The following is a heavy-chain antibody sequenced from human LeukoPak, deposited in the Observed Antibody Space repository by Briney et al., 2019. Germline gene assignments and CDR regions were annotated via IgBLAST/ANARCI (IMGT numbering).Heavy chain of an antibody. J-gene: IGHJ3*02. CDR1: GGSFSGYY. CDR3: ARGREGNAFDI. V-gene: IGHV4-34*01. CDR2: INHSGGT. Sequence: PSETLSLTCAVYGGSFSGYYWSWIRQPPGKGLEWIGEINHSGGTNYNPSLKSRVTISVDTSKNQFSLKLSSVTAADTAVYYCARGREGNAFDIWGQGTMVTVSS.